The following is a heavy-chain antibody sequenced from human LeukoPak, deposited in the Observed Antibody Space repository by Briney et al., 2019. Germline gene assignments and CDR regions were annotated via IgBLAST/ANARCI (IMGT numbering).Heavy chain of an antibody. D-gene: IGHD1-7*01. CDR3: ARHIPGTRRLDQ. CDR2: IYPDDSDT. J-gene: IGHJ4*02. V-gene: IGHV5-51*01. Sequence: GASLQISCTGSGYSFTDYWIGWVRHMPAKGLEWMGIIYPDDSDTRISPSFQGQGTISAVRSISTAYLQWSSLEASDTAMYYCARHIPGTRRLDQWGQGTLVTAS. CDR1: GYSFTDYW.